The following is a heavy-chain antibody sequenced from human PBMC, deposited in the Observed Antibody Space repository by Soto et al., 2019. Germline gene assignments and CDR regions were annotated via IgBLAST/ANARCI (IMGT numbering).Heavy chain of an antibody. CDR3: ARVPAASDRTAFYYVSKFFYFDY. CDR2: ITSSGSFI. D-gene: IGHD3-22*01. Sequence: LRLSCAASGFTFSNSTMNWVRQAPGKGLEWVACITSSGSFIYYADSMKGRFTISRDDAKKSLYLQMNSLRAEDTAVYYCARVPAASDRTAFYYVSKFFYFDYWGRGTQVTVS. J-gene: IGHJ4*02. V-gene: IGHV3-21*01. CDR1: GFTFSNST.